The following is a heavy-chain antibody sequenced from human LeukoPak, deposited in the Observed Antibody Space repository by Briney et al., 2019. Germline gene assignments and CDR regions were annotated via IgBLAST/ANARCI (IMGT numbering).Heavy chain of an antibody. CDR2: ISSSGSTI. J-gene: IGHJ3*02. Sequence: GGSLRLSCAASGFTFSSYEMNWVRQAPGKGLEWVSYISSSGSTIYYADSVKGRFTISRDNAKNSLYLQMNSLRAEDTAVYYCARAVLNYYDSSGYAFDIWGQGTMVTVSS. CDR1: GFTFSSYE. V-gene: IGHV3-48*03. D-gene: IGHD3-22*01. CDR3: ARAVLNYYDSSGYAFDI.